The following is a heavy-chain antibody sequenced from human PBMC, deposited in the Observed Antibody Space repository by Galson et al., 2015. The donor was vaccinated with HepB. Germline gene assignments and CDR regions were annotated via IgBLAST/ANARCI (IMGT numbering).Heavy chain of an antibody. J-gene: IGHJ4*02. D-gene: IGHD6-19*01. CDR1: GFTFSNYA. CDR2: ISYDGSNK. Sequence: LRLSCAASGFTFSNYAIHWVRQAPGKGLEWVVVISYDGSNKYYADSVKGRFTISRDNPKNTLYLQMNSLRAEDTAVYYCATDGIAVAPSPNYYFDYWGQGTLVTVSS. CDR3: ATDGIAVAPSPNYYFDY. V-gene: IGHV3-30-3*01.